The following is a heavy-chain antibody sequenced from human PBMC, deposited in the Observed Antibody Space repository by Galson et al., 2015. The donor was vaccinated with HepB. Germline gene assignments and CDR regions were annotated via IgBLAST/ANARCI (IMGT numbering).Heavy chain of an antibody. CDR3: ARDTPCTSCYSGWFDP. CDR2: INAGSGNT. V-gene: IGHV1-3*01. D-gene: IGHD2-2*01. Sequence: SVKVSCKASGYTFTSYAMHWVRQAPGQRLEWMGWINAGSGNTKYSQKFQGRVTITRDTSASTAYMELSSLRSEDTAVYYCARDTPCTSCYSGWFDPWGQGTLVTVSS. CDR1: GYTFTSYA. J-gene: IGHJ5*02.